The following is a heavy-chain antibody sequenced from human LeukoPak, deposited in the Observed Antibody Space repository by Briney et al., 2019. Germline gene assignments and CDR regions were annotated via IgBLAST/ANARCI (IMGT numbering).Heavy chain of an antibody. Sequence: RTAETLSLTCAVYGGSFSGYYWSWIRQPPGKGPEWIGEINHSGSTNYNPSLKSRVTISVDTSKNQFSLKLSSVTAADTAVYYCARRLWSGSLNWFDPWGQGTLVTVSS. V-gene: IGHV4-34*01. CDR3: ARRLWSGSLNWFDP. J-gene: IGHJ5*02. CDR1: GGSFSGYY. D-gene: IGHD3-3*01. CDR2: INHSGST.